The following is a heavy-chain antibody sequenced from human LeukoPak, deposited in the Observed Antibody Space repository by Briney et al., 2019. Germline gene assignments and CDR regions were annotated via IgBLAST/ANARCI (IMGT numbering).Heavy chain of an antibody. V-gene: IGHV2-5*02. CDR3: AHRQGSGDYWGY. J-gene: IGHJ4*02. D-gene: IGHD2-15*01. Sequence: SGPTLVNPTQTLTLTCTFSGFSLSTIGVGVGWIRQPPGKALEWLALIYWDDDKRYSPFLKSRLTITKDISKNQVVLTMTNMDPVDTATYYCAHRQGSGDYWGYWGQGTLVTVSS. CDR2: IYWDDDK. CDR1: GFSLSTIGVG.